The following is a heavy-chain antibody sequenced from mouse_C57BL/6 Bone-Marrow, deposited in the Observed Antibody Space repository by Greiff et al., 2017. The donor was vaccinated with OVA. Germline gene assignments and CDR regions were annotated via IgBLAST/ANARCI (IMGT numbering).Heavy chain of an antibody. J-gene: IGHJ3*01. CDR2: IWRGGST. D-gene: IGHD3-2*02. V-gene: IGHV2-5*01. CDR3: AKFLRQLRLTWFAY. Sequence: VQLQQSGPGLVQPSQCLSISCTVSGFSLTSYGVHWVRQSPGKGLEWLGVIWRGGSTDYNAAFMSRLSITKDNSKSKVFFKMNSLQADDTAIYYCAKFLRQLRLTWFAYWGQGTLVTVSA. CDR1: GFSLTSYG.